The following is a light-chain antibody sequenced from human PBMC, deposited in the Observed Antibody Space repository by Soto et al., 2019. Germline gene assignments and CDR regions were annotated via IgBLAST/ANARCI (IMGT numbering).Light chain of an antibody. CDR3: HQYGKSPRT. V-gene: IGKV3-20*01. J-gene: IGKJ1*01. CDR1: QIVTSDY. Sequence: DIVLTQSPGTLSLSPGERVTLSCRASQIVTSDYLAWYHQAPGQAPRLLIYGAFNRATGISDRFSGSGSGTDFTLSISRLEPGDFGVYFCHQYGKSPRTFGQGTKVAI. CDR2: GAF.